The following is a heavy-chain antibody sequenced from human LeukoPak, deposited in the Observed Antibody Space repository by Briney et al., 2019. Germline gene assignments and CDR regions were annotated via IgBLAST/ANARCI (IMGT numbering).Heavy chain of an antibody. CDR3: AREPLQWELPHDAFDI. V-gene: IGHV3-48*01. CDR2: ISSSSSTI. J-gene: IGHJ3*02. CDR1: GFTFSSYS. Sequence: GSLRLSCAASGFTFSSYSMNWVRQAPGKGLEWVSYISSSSSTIYYADSVKGRFTISRDNAKNSLYLQMNSLRAEDTAVYYCAREPLQWELPHDAFDIWGQGTMVTVSS. D-gene: IGHD1-26*01.